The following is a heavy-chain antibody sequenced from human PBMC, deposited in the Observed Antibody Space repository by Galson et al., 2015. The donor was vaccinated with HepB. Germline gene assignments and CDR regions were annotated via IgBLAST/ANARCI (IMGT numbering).Heavy chain of an antibody. D-gene: IGHD2-2*01. CDR3: ARAIGYCSSTSCRLGYYYYMDV. Sequence: SLRLSCAASGFTVSSNYMSWVRQAPGKGLEWVSVIYSGGSTYYADSVKGRFTISRDNSKNTLYLQMNSLRAEDTAVYYCARAIGYCSSTSCRLGYYYYMDVWGKGTMVTVSS. V-gene: IGHV3-66*01. CDR2: IYSGGST. CDR1: GFTVSSNY. J-gene: IGHJ6*03.